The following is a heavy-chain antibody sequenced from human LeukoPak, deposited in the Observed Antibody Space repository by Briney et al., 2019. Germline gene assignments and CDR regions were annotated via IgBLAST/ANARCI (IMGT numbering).Heavy chain of an antibody. J-gene: IGHJ4*02. V-gene: IGHV3-23*01. Sequence: PGGSLRLSCAASGFTFSSYAMSWVRQAPGKGLEWVSAISGSGGSTYYADSVKGRFTISRDNSKNTLYLQMNSLRAEDTAVYYCAKGGLWTRITMVRGVMEYWGDYWGQGTLVTVSS. CDR2: ISGSGGST. D-gene: IGHD3-10*01. CDR3: AKGGLWTRITMVRGVMEYWGDY. CDR1: GFTFSSYA.